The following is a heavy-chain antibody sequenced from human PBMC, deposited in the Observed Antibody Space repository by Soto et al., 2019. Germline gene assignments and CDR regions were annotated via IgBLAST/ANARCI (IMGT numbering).Heavy chain of an antibody. V-gene: IGHV4-61*01. J-gene: IGHJ4*02. Sequence: SETLSLTCTVSGGSVSSGSYYWSWIRQPPGKGLEWIGYIYYSGSTNYNPSLKSRVTISVDTSKNQFSLKLSSVTAADTAVYYCAREGPDTAIVPIPFDYWGKGTLVTVSS. CDR2: IYYSGST. CDR1: GGSVSSGSYY. D-gene: IGHD5-18*01. CDR3: AREGPDTAIVPIPFDY.